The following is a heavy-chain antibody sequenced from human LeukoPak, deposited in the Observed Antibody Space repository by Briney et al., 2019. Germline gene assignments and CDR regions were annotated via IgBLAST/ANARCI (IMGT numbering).Heavy chain of an antibody. CDR2: IYYSGST. D-gene: IGHD3-9*01. Sequence: SETLSLTCTVSGVSISSYYWSWIRQPPGKGLEWIGYIYYSGSTNYNPSLKGRVTISVDTSKNQFSLKLSSVTAADTAVYYCARVDNFYYFDYWGQGTLVTVSS. V-gene: IGHV4-59*01. CDR3: ARVDNFYYFDY. J-gene: IGHJ4*02. CDR1: GVSISSYY.